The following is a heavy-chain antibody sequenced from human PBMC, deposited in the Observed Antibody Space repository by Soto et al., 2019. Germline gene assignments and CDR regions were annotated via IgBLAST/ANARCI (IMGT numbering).Heavy chain of an antibody. Sequence: EVQLLESGGGLVQPGGSLRLSCAASGFTFNIFNMGWVRQAPGKGLEWVANIKQDGSEKYYVDSVKGRFTISRDDAKNSMYLQMNSLRTEDTAVYYCARNSKSPAARYYYHYYGMDVWGQGTTVTVSS. V-gene: IGHV3-7*01. CDR2: IKQDGSEK. D-gene: IGHD2-2*01. J-gene: IGHJ6*02. CDR1: GFTFNIFN. CDR3: ARNSKSPAARYYYHYYGMDV.